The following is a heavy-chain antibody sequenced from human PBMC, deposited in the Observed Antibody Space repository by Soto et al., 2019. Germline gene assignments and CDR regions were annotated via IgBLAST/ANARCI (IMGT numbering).Heavy chain of an antibody. Sequence: PGGSLRLSCAASGFTFSSYAMHWVRQAPGKGLEWVAVISYDGSNKYYADSVKGRFTISRDNSKNTLYLQMNSLRAEDTAVYYCARGVTIFGVVSPPGYWGQGT. V-gene: IGHV3-30-3*01. CDR3: ARGVTIFGVVSPPGY. D-gene: IGHD3-3*01. CDR1: GFTFSSYA. CDR2: ISYDGSNK. J-gene: IGHJ4*02.